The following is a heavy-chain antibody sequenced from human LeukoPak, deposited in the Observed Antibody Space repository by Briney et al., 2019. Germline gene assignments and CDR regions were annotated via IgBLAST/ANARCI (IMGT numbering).Heavy chain of an antibody. J-gene: IGHJ6*03. V-gene: IGHV4-34*01. CDR3: ARLVLVPAATGYYYYYMDV. D-gene: IGHD2-2*01. CDR2: INHSGST. Sequence: SETLSLTCAVYGGSFSGYYWSWIRQPPGKGLEGIGEINHSGSTNYNPSLKSRVTISVDTSKNQFSLKLSSVTAADTAVYYCARLVLVPAATGYYYYYMDVWGKGTTVTVSS. CDR1: GGSFSGYY.